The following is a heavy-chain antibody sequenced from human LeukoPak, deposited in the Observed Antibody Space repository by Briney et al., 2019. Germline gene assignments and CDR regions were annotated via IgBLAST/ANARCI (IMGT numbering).Heavy chain of an antibody. V-gene: IGHV3-9*01. D-gene: IGHD1-14*01. J-gene: IGHJ6*03. CDR1: EFTFNNYA. CDR3: AKDITGLYYMDV. CDR2: ISWNSDNI. Sequence: GRSLRLSCAASEFTFNNYAMHWVRQAPGKGLEWVSGISWNSDNIGYADSVKGRFTISRDNAKNSLYLQMNTLRPEDTALYYCAKDITGLYYMDVWGKGTTVTVSS.